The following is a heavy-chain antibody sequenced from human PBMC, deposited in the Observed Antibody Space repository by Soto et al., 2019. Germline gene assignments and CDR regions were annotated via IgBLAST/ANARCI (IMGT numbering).Heavy chain of an antibody. Sequence: SETLSLTCTVSGGSMSSNYWTWIRQSPGKGLEWIGYIYYTGSTKYNPSLKSRVTISLDTSKNQFSLRLTSVTSADTAVYYCARGGSYGEFFDYWGQGAQVTVSS. CDR3: ARGGSYGEFFDY. D-gene: IGHD1-26*01. CDR2: IYYTGST. CDR1: GGSMSSNY. V-gene: IGHV4-59*01. J-gene: IGHJ4*02.